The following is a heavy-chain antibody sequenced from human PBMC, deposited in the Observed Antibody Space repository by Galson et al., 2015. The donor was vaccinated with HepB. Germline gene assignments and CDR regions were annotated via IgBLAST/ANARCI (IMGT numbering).Heavy chain of an antibody. CDR1: GFSVSSNY. CDR2: IYSDGST. D-gene: IGHD5-18*01. Sequence: SLRLSCAASGFSVSSNYMNWVRQAPGKGLEWVSVIYSDGSTYYADSVKGRFTISRDNSKNTLYLQMNSLRVEDTAVYYCARGRIQLWWTFDYWGQGTLVTVSS. CDR3: ARGRIQLWWTFDY. V-gene: IGHV3-66*01. J-gene: IGHJ4*02.